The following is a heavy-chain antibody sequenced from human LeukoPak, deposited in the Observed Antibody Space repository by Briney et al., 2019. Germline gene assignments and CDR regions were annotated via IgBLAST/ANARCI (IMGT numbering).Heavy chain of an antibody. D-gene: IGHD5-24*01. V-gene: IGHV3-43*02. CDR1: GFTIDDYA. Sequence: PGGSLRRSCAASGFTIDDYARHWLRQAPGKGLEWVSLISGDGGSTYYADSVKGRFTISRDNSKSSLYLQMNSLRTEDTALYYCARSGHNSFYYYIYYLDVWGQGTLVTVSS. J-gene: IGHJ6*03. CDR3: ARSGHNSFYYYIYYLDV. CDR2: ISGDGGST.